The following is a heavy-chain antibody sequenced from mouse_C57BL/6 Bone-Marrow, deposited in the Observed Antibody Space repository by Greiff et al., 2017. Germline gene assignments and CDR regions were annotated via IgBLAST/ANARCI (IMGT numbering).Heavy chain of an antibody. V-gene: IGHV1-42*01. D-gene: IGHD1-1*01. Sequence: EVQLVESGPELVKPGASVKISCKASGYSFTGYYMNWVKQSPEKSLEWIGEINPSTGGTTYNQKFKAKATLTVDKSSSTAYMQLKSLTSEDSAVYYCARSPYYYGSSPDYYAMDYWGQGTSVTVSS. CDR2: INPSTGGT. CDR1: GYSFTGYY. CDR3: ARSPYYYGSSPDYYAMDY. J-gene: IGHJ4*01.